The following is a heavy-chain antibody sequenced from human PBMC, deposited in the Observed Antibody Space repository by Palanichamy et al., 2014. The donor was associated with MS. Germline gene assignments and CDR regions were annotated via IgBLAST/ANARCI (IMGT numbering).Heavy chain of an antibody. Sequence: QVLLQESGPGLVKPSETLSLTCAVSGYSLTSGYYWGWTRQPPGKGLEWIGSMYHSGHTFYNPSLKSRVTMSVDTSTNQFSLKQTSVTAADTAVYYCARVRDYYGSGSFYSDYWGQGALVTVSS. CDR3: ARVRDYYGSGSFYSDY. V-gene: IGHV4-38-2*01. D-gene: IGHD3-10*01. CDR1: GYSLTSGYY. CDR2: MYHSGHT. J-gene: IGHJ4*02.